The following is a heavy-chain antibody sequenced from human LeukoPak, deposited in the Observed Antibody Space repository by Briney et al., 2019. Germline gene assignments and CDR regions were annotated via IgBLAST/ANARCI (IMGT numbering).Heavy chain of an antibody. D-gene: IGHD3-16*01. CDR3: AREGGTVWFDP. Sequence: SETLSLTCTVSGGSIGSCYWSWIRQPPGKGLEWIGYVYYSGSTNYNPSLKSRVTISVDTSKNQFSLKLSSVTAADTAVYYCAREGGTVWFDPWGQGTLVTVS. CDR2: VYYSGST. J-gene: IGHJ5*02. V-gene: IGHV4-59*01. CDR1: GGSIGSCY.